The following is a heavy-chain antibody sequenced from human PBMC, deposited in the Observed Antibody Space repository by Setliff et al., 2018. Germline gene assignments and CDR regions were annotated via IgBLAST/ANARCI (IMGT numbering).Heavy chain of an antibody. CDR1: GYTFINYE. Sequence: ASVKVSCKASGYTFINYEINWVRQATGQGLEWMGGMNPNNGNTGYAQKFQGRVTMTRNTSISTAYMELSSLRSEDTAVYYCATFRRDGYNRDYWGQGTLVTVSS. V-gene: IGHV1-8*02. CDR3: ATFRRDGYNRDY. D-gene: IGHD5-12*01. CDR2: MNPNNGNT. J-gene: IGHJ4*02.